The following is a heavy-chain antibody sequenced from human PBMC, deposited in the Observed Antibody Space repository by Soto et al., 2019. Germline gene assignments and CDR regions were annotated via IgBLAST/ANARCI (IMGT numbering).Heavy chain of an antibody. J-gene: IGHJ4*02. D-gene: IGHD2-15*01. V-gene: IGHV1-69*01. CDR1: GGTFSSYA. CDR3: ARVDVGYCSGGSCYSGAVDY. Sequence: QVQLVQSGAEVKKPGSSVKVSCKASGGTFSSYAISWVRQAPGQGLEWMGGIIPIFGTANYAQKFQGRVTITADESTSTAYMERSSLRSEDTAVYYCARVDVGYCSGGSCYSGAVDYWGQGTLVTVSS. CDR2: IIPIFGTA.